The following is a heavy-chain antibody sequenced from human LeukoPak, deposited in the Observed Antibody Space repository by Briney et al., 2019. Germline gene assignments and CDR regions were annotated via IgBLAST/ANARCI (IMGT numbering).Heavy chain of an antibody. CDR2: IYTGGNT. CDR3: ARRYFHMDV. CDR1: GFTVSYNY. J-gene: IGHJ6*02. Sequence: GGSLRLSCVASGFTVSYNYMTWVRQAPGKGLEWVSVIYTGGNTYYADSVRGRFTISRDNSKNTLYLQMSSLRAEDTAVYYCARRYFHMDVWGQGTTVTVSS. D-gene: IGHD2/OR15-2a*01. V-gene: IGHV3-66*04.